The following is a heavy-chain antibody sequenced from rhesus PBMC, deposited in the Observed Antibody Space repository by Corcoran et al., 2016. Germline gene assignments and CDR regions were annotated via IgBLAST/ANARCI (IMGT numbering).Heavy chain of an antibody. J-gene: IGHJ4*01. CDR2: VDINVNT. CDR3: ARSRKSLTWNGYFDY. V-gene: IGHV4-160*01. D-gene: IGHD1-38*01. CDR1: GGSISGFW. Sequence: QLQLQESGPGLVKPSETLSLTCAVSGGSISGFWWSWIRQPPGKGLDWIGRVDINVNTDCNPSLNSRVTISRDTSKNQFSLNLTSVTAADTAVYYGARSRKSLTWNGYFDYWGQGVLVTVSS.